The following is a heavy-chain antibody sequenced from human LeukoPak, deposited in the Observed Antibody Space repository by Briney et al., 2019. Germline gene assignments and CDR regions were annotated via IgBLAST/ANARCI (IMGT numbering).Heavy chain of an antibody. Sequence: GGSLRLSCAASAFSLNAYNMNWVRQAPGKGLEWVSSTSYTGTYIYYADSVRGRFTISRDNAQNSLYLQMNSLRAEDTAIYYCVRDRGTYRPIDYWGQGTLVTFSS. CDR1: AFSLNAYN. J-gene: IGHJ4*02. CDR2: TSYTGTYI. V-gene: IGHV3-21*04. D-gene: IGHD1-26*01. CDR3: VRDRGTYRPIDY.